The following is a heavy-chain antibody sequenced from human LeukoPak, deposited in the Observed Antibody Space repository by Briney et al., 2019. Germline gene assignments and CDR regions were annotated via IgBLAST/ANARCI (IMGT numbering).Heavy chain of an antibody. CDR1: GGSISSYY. Sequence: SETLSLTCTVSGGSISSYYWSWIRQPPGKGLEWIGYIYYSGSTNYNPSLKSRVTKSVDTSKNQFSLKLSSVTAADTAVYYCARGGARRWELLYWFDPWGQGTLVTVSS. J-gene: IGHJ5*02. CDR3: ARGGARRWELLYWFDP. CDR2: IYYSGST. V-gene: IGHV4-59*01. D-gene: IGHD1-26*01.